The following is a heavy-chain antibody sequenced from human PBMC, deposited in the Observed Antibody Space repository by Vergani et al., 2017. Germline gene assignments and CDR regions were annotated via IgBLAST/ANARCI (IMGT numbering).Heavy chain of an antibody. Sequence: EVQLVQSGAEVKKPGESLKISCKGSGYSFTSYWIGWVRQMPGKGLEWMGIIYPGDSDTRYSPSFQGQVTISADKSISTAYLQWSSLKASETAMYYCARRPYYYDSSGYYYFDYWGQGTLVTVSS. CDR1: GYSFTSYW. J-gene: IGHJ4*02. D-gene: IGHD3-22*01. CDR2: IYPGDSDT. V-gene: IGHV5-51*01. CDR3: ARRPYYYDSSGYYYFDY.